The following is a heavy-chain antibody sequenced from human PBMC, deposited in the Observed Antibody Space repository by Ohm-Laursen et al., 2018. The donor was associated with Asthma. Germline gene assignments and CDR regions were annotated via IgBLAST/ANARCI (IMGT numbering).Heavy chain of an antibody. D-gene: IGHD3-9*01. CDR3: ARLDWVQSMFDS. V-gene: IGHV4-59*01. CDR1: GASFSTYY. J-gene: IGHJ4*02. Sequence: GTLSLTCTLSGASFSTYYWGWIRQPPGKGLEWIGHIHRTGSTNYNPSLQSRVTLSIDASKNQVSLRLISVTAADTALYFCARLDWVQSMFDSWGQGNLVTVSS. CDR2: IHRTGST.